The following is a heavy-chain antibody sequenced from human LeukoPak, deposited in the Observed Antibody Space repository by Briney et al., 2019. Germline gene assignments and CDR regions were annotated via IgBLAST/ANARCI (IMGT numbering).Heavy chain of an antibody. Sequence: PGGSLRLSCAASGFTFSSYEMNWFRQAPGKGLEWVSYISSSGSTIYYADSVKGRFTISRDNAKNSLYLQMNSLRAEDTAVYYCARAGDYGDYGRWFDPWGQGTLVTVSS. D-gene: IGHD4-17*01. CDR1: GFTFSSYE. CDR2: ISSSGSTI. CDR3: ARAGDYGDYGRWFDP. J-gene: IGHJ5*02. V-gene: IGHV3-48*03.